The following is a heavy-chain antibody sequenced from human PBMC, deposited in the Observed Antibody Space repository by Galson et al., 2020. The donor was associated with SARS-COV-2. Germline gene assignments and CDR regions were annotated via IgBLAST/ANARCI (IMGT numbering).Heavy chain of an antibody. J-gene: IGHJ4*02. D-gene: IGHD3-22*01. CDR3: GKSMHDSSGYYPNHFDY. V-gene: IGHV3-23*01. Sequence: GGSLRLSCAASGFTFRSYAMSWVRQAPGKGLEWVSSISGSGDSTYYGDSVKGRFPISRDNSKNTLYLQMNSLRDEDTAVYYCGKSMHDSSGYYPNHFDYWGQGTLVTVAS. CDR1: GFTFRSYA. CDR2: ISGSGDST.